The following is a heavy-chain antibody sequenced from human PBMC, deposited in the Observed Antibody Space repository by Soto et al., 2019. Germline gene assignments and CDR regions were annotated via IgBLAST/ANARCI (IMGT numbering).Heavy chain of an antibody. J-gene: IGHJ4*02. CDR1: GFSLSTSEVG. CDR2: IYWDDYK. D-gene: IGHD4-17*01. V-gene: IGHV2-5*02. CDR3: AHKGYGDYPLDY. Sequence: QITLKESGPTLVKPTQTLTLTCTFSGFSLSTSEVGVGWIRQPPGKALEWLAVIYWDDYKHYSPSLKSRLTITKDTSKNQVVLTMTNMDPVDTATYYCAHKGYGDYPLDYWGQGTLLTVSS.